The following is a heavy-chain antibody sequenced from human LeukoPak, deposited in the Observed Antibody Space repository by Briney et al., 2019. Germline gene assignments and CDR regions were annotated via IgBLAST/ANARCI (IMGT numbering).Heavy chain of an antibody. D-gene: IGHD3-16*02. V-gene: IGHV3-23*01. Sequence: GGSLRLSCAAFGFTFRRHAMSWVRQAPGKGLEWVSSDSDSGGSGGASKYADSVRGRFTISRDNSKNTLYLQMNSLRAEDTAVYYCAKDRYGAYAYAFDIWGQGTMVTVSS. J-gene: IGHJ3*02. CDR1: GFTFRRHA. CDR2: SGGSGGAS. CDR3: AKDRYGAYAYAFDI.